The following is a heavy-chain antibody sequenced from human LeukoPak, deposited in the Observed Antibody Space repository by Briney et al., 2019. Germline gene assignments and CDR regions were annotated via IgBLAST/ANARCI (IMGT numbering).Heavy chain of an antibody. CDR1: GFKVSSRY. D-gene: IGHD6-19*01. V-gene: IGHV3-53*01. Sequence: GGSLRLSCAASGFKVSSRYMSWVRQAPGRGLEWVSVIYSGGGTYYADSVKGRFIISRDNLKNTVFLQVNSLRVEDTAVYYCARDNGAGYYYYLDVWGKGTTVTVSS. CDR3: ARDNGAGYYYYLDV. J-gene: IGHJ6*03. CDR2: IYSGGGT.